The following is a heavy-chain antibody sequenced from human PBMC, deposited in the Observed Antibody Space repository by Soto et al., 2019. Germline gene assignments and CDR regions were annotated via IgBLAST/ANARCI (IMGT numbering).Heavy chain of an antibody. D-gene: IGHD2-15*01. J-gene: IGHJ6*02. V-gene: IGHV1-69*13. Sequence: SVKVSCKASGGPFSSYAISWVRQAPGQGLEWMGGIIPIFGTANYAQKFQGRVTITADESTSTAYMELRSQRSEDTALYYCTRGCSGGSCYSRYYYGMDVWGQGTTVTVSS. CDR1: GGPFSSYA. CDR2: IIPIFGTA. CDR3: TRGCSGGSCYSRYYYGMDV.